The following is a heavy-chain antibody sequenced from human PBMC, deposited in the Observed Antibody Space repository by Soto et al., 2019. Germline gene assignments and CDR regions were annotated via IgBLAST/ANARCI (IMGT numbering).Heavy chain of an antibody. CDR1: GLTFNNYW. Sequence: EVQLVESGGGLVQPGGSLRLSCTASGLTFNNYWMHWVRQAPGKGPVWVSRINGDGRTTTYADSVRGRFTISRDNAKNTVYLQMNSLRAXXXXXXXXXGGDYAGAGTFYLTDHWGXGSLVTVSS. CDR3: XGGDYAGAGTFYLTDH. V-gene: IGHV3-74*01. CDR2: INGDGRTT. D-gene: IGHD3-10*01. J-gene: IGHJ4*02.